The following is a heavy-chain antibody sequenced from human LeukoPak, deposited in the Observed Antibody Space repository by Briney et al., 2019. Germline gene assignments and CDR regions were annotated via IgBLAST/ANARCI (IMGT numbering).Heavy chain of an antibody. CDR2: IIPIFGTA. D-gene: IGHD3-10*01. CDR1: GGTFSSYA. J-gene: IGHJ3*02. Sequence: SVKVSCKASGGTFSSYAISWVRQAPGQGLEWMGGIIPIFGTANYAQKFQGRVTITADESTSTAYMELSSLRSEDTAVYYCARPRRRITMVREFTGVYDAFDIWGQGTMVPVSS. V-gene: IGHV1-69*01. CDR3: ARPRRRITMVREFTGVYDAFDI.